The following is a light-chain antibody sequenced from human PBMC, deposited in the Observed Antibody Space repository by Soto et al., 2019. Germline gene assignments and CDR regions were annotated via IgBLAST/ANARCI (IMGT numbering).Light chain of an antibody. CDR1: SSNIGANS. CDR3: AAWDDSLSGVV. CDR2: STN. V-gene: IGLV1-44*01. J-gene: IGLJ2*01. Sequence: QSVLTQPPSASGTPGQRVTISCSGSSSNIGANSVKWYQQLPGTAPKLLIYSTNLRPSGVPDRFSGSKSGTSASLAITGLQSEDEADYYCAAWDDSLSGVVFGGGTKLTVL.